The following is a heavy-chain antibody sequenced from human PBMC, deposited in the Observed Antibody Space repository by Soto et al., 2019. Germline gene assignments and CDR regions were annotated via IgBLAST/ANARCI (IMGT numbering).Heavy chain of an antibody. V-gene: IGHV1-3*01. D-gene: IGHD5-12*01. CDR2: INAGNGNT. CDR1: GYTFTSYA. CDR3: ARDRGASLRGAANYFDY. Sequence: GASVKVSCKASGYTFTSYAMHWVRQAPGQRLEWMGWINAGNGNTKYAQKFQGRVTMTTDTSTSTAYMELRSLRSDDTAVYYCARDRGASLRGAANYFDYWGQGTLVTVSS. J-gene: IGHJ4*02.